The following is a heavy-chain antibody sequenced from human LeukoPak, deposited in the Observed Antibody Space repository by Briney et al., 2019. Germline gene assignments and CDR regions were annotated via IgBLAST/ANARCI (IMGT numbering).Heavy chain of an antibody. CDR3: ASASDSSGYYAPQHYFDY. J-gene: IGHJ4*02. V-gene: IGHV1-46*03. CDR1: GYTFTSYY. D-gene: IGHD3-22*01. Sequence: ASVKVSCKASGYTFTSYYMHWVRQAPGQGLEWMGIINPIGGSTSYAQKFQGRVTMTRDTSTSTVYMELSSLRSEDTAVYYCASASDSSGYYAPQHYFDYWGQGTLVTVSP. CDR2: INPIGGST.